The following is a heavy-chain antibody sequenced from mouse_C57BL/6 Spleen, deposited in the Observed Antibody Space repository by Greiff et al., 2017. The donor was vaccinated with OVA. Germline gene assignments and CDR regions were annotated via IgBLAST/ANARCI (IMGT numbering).Heavy chain of an antibody. CDR1: GFTFNTYA. D-gene: IGHD1-1*01. CDR2: IRSKSSNYAT. Sequence: EVKLVESGGGLVQPKGSLKLSCAASGFTFNTYAMHWVRQAPGKGLEWVARIRSKSSNYATYYADSVKDRFTISRDDSQSMLYLQMNNLKTEDTAMYYCVRDPAPVVATGSYWYFDVWGTGTTVTVSS. J-gene: IGHJ1*03. V-gene: IGHV10-3*01. CDR3: VRDPAPVVATGSYWYFDV.